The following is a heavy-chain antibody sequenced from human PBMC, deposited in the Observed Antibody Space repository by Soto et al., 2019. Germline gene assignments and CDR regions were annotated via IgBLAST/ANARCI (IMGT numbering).Heavy chain of an antibody. CDR1: GYTFTGYY. CDR2: INPNSGGT. D-gene: IGHD3-3*01. CDR3: ARLGYDFWSGYYVDRQYYFDY. J-gene: IGHJ4*02. V-gene: IGHV1-2*02. Sequence: AAVKVSCKASGYTFTGYYMHWVRQAPGQGLEWMGWINPNSGGTNYAQKFQGRVTMTRDTSISTAYMELSRLRSDDTAVYYCARLGYDFWSGYYVDRQYYFDYWGQGTLVTVSS.